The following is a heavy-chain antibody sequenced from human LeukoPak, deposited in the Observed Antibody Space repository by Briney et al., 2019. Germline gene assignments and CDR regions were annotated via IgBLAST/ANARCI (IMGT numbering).Heavy chain of an antibody. D-gene: IGHD6-19*01. J-gene: IGHJ4*02. CDR1: GGTFSSYA. Sequence: ASVKVSCKASGGTFSSYAISWVRQAPGQGLEWMGGIIPIFGTANYAQKFQGRVTITADESTSTAYMELSSLRSEDTAVYYCARDRDSSGWLNYFDYWGQGTLVTVSS. CDR2: IIPIFGTA. CDR3: ARDRDSSGWLNYFDY. V-gene: IGHV1-69*13.